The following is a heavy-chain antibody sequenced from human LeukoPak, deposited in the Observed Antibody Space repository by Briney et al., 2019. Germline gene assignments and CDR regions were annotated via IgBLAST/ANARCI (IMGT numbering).Heavy chain of an antibody. CDR2: IYDSGST. V-gene: IGHV4-59*11. CDR1: GVSFSGHY. J-gene: IGHJ4*02. D-gene: IGHD4-23*01. Sequence: SETLSLTCAVSGVSFSGHYWSWIRQAPGKGLEWIGYIYDSGSTNYNPSLKSRVTISADTSKNQFSLRLSSVTAADTAVHYCARVDYGGNSPMFDYWGQGTLVTVSS. CDR3: ARVDYGGNSPMFDY.